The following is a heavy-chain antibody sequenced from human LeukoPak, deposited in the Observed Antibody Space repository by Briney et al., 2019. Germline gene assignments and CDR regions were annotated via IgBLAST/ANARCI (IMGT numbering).Heavy chain of an antibody. CDR1: GGSISSSSYY. CDR2: VYYSGST. D-gene: IGHD4-17*01. Sequence: SETLSLTCTVSGGSISSSSYYWGWIRQPPGKGLEWIGSVYYSGSTYYNPSLKSRVTISVDTSKNQFSLKLSSVTAADTAVYYCARGGKDYGDYYNWFDPWGQGTLVTVSS. J-gene: IGHJ5*02. V-gene: IGHV4-39*07. CDR3: ARGGKDYGDYYNWFDP.